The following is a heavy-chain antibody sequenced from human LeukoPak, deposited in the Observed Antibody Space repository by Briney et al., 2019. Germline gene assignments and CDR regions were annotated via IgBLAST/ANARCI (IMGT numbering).Heavy chain of an antibody. J-gene: IGHJ4*02. V-gene: IGHV3-23*01. Sequence: GGSLRLSCAASGFTFSHYIMTWVRQAPGKGLKWVSSISGSGTSTYFADSVKGRFTISRDNSKNTLFLQMSSMTAEDTALYYCAKARVITSFDYWGQGTLVTVSS. CDR2: ISGSGTST. CDR3: AKARVITSFDY. D-gene: IGHD3-22*01. CDR1: GFTFSHYI.